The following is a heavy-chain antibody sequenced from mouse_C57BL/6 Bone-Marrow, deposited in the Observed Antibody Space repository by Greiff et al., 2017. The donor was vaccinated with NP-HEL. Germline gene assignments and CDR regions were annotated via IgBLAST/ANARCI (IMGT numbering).Heavy chain of an antibody. CDR3: ARQGYYYAMDY. V-gene: IGHV5-12*01. Sequence: EVKVVESGGGLVQPGGSLKLSCAASGFTFSDYDMYWVRQTPEKRLEWVAYISNGGGSTYYPDTVKGRFTISRDNAKNTLYLQMSRLKSEDTAMYYCARQGYYYAMDYWGQGTSVTVSS. J-gene: IGHJ4*01. CDR2: ISNGGGST. CDR1: GFTFSDYD.